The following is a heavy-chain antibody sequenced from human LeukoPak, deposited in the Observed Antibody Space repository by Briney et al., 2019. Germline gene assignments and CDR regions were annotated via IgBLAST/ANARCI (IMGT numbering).Heavy chain of an antibody. J-gene: IGHJ4*02. V-gene: IGHV3-48*03. CDR2: ISSSGSTI. CDR3: ARDKWYSSSWFPCDY. Sequence: GGSLRLSCAASGFTFSSYEMNWVRQAPGKGLEWVAHISSSGSTIYYADSVKGRFTISRDNAKNSLYLQMNSLTAEDTAVYYCARDKWYSSSWFPCDYWGQGTLVTVSS. D-gene: IGHD6-13*01. CDR1: GFTFSSYE.